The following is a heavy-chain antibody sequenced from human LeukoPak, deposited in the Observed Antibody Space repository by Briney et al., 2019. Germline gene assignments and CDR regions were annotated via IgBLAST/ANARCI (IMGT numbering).Heavy chain of an antibody. Sequence: GGSLRLSCAASGFTFSSYGMHWVRQAPGKGLEWVAVIWYDGSNKYYADSVKGRFTISRDNSKNTLYLQMNSLRAEDTAVYYCARDVLRYFDWLCAVDYWGQGTLVTVSS. V-gene: IGHV3-33*01. CDR2: IWYDGSNK. CDR1: GFTFSSYG. D-gene: IGHD3-9*01. J-gene: IGHJ4*02. CDR3: ARDVLRYFDWLCAVDY.